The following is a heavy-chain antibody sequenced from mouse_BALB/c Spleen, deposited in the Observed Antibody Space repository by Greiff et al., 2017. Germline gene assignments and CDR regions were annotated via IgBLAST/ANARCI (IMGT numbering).Heavy chain of an antibody. CDR3: ARSFYYRYDAYAMDY. D-gene: IGHD2-14*01. Sequence: VQLKESGPSLVKPSQTLSLTCSVTGDSITSGYWNWIRKFPGNKLEYMGYISYSGSTYYNPPLKSRISITRDTSKNQYYLQLNSVTTEDTATYYCARSFYYRYDAYAMDYWGQGTSVTVSS. CDR1: GDSITSGY. V-gene: IGHV3-8*02. CDR2: ISYSGST. J-gene: IGHJ4*01.